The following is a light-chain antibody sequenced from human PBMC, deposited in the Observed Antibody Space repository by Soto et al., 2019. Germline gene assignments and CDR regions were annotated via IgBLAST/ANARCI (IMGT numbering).Light chain of an antibody. Sequence: QSVLTQPPSVSGAPGQRVTISCTGSSSNIGAGYDVHWYQQLPGTAPKLLIYGNINRPSGVPDRFSGSKSGTSASLAITGLQAEDEAYYYCQSYDSSLSGVLFGGGTKVTVL. CDR2: GNI. CDR3: QSYDSSLSGVL. J-gene: IGLJ2*01. CDR1: SSNIGAGYD. V-gene: IGLV1-40*01.